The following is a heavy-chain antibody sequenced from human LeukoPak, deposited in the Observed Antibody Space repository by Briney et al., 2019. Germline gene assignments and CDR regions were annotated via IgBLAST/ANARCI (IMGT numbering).Heavy chain of an antibody. CDR2: IYYSGST. Sequence: SETLSLTCTVSGGSISSSSYYWGWIRQPPGKGLEWIGGIYYSGSTYYNPSLKSRVTISVDTSKNQFSLKLSSVTAADTAVYYCARSKYNGSPDYWGQGTPVTVSS. J-gene: IGHJ4*02. CDR1: GGSISSSSYY. CDR3: ARSKYNGSPDY. V-gene: IGHV4-39*01. D-gene: IGHD1-26*01.